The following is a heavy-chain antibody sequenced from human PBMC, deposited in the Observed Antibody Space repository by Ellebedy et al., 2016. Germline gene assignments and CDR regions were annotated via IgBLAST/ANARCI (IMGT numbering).Heavy chain of an antibody. Sequence: GGSLRLSCEASGFTFSDYYMDWLRQAPERGLEWVGRITNDPARYTTAASVKGRFSISRDDSKNSLYLQMNNLKTEDTAVYYCATKEYYYDSLAFDIWGQGTMVTVSS. CDR2: ITNDPARYTT. CDR1: GFTFSDYY. V-gene: IGHV3-72*01. J-gene: IGHJ3*02. CDR3: ATKEYYYDSLAFDI. D-gene: IGHD3-22*01.